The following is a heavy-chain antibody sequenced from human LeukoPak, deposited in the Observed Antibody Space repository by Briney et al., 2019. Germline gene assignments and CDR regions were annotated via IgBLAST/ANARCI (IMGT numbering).Heavy chain of an antibody. V-gene: IGHV3-53*01. CDR3: AGGSSWPGLTY. CDR1: GFTVSGNY. D-gene: IGHD6-13*01. CDR2: IYTAGST. J-gene: IGHJ4*02. Sequence: QAGGSLRLSCAASGFTVSGNYMSWVRQAPGTGLEWVSVIYTAGSTSYADSVRGRFTISRDNSKNTLYLQMNSLRAEDTAVYFCAGGSSWPGLTYWGLGTLLTGSS.